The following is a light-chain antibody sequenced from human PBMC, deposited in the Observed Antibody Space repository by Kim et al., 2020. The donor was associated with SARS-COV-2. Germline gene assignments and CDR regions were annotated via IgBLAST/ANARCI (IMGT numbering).Light chain of an antibody. Sequence: TTDLTCPGNTNKVGNDVAAWLQQHQGHPPKLLSYRNNDRPSGISERLSASRSGNTASLTITGLQPEDEADYYCSAWDNSLSAWVFGGGTKLTVL. CDR3: SAWDNSLSAWV. J-gene: IGLJ3*02. CDR1: TNKVGNDV. CDR2: RNN. V-gene: IGLV10-54*01.